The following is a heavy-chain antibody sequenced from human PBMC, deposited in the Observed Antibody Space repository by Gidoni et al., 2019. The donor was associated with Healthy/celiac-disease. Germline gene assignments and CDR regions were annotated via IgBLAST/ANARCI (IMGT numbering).Heavy chain of an antibody. CDR3: ARDESGSYFFDY. Sequence: QVQLQESGPGLVKPSETLSLTCTVSGYSISSGYYWGWIRQPPGKGLEWIGNIYHSGSTYYNPSLKSRVTISVDTSKNQFSLKLSSVTAADTAVYYCARDESGSYFFDYWGQGTLVTVSS. CDR1: GYSISSGYY. J-gene: IGHJ4*02. CDR2: IYHSGST. D-gene: IGHD1-26*01. V-gene: IGHV4-38-2*02.